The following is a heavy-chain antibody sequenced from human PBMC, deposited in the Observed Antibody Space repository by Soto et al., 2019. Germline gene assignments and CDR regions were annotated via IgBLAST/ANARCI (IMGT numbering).Heavy chain of an antibody. Sequence: EVPLVESGGGLVKPGGSLRLSCAASGFTFSNAWMSWVRQAPGKGLEWVGRIKTKTDGGTTDYAAPVKGRFTISREDSKNTLYLQMNSLKTEDTAVYYCTTGVTSRGMDVWGQGTTVTVSS. CDR1: GFTFSNAW. J-gene: IGHJ6*02. D-gene: IGHD2-21*02. CDR3: TTGVTSRGMDV. V-gene: IGHV3-15*01. CDR2: IKTKTDGGTT.